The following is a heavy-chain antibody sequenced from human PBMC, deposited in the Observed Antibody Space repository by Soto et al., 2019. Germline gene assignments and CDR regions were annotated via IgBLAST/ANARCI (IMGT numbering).Heavy chain of an antibody. CDR1: GFTFSSYA. V-gene: IGHV3-23*01. D-gene: IGHD5-18*01. J-gene: IGHJ4*02. CDR3: AKACRGTAMVTPFDY. Sequence: GGSLRLSCAVSGFTFSSYAMSWVRQAPGKGLEWVSAISGSGGSTYYADSVKGRFTISRDNSKNTLYLQMNSLRAEDTAVYYCAKACRGTAMVTPFDYWGQGTLVPVSS. CDR2: ISGSGGST.